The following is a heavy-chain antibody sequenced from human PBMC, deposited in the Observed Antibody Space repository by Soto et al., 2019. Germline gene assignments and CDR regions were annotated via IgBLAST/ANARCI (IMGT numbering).Heavy chain of an antibody. J-gene: IGHJ3*02. Sequence: QVQLVQSGAEVKKPGSSVKVSCKASGGTFSSYAISWLRQAPGQGLEWMGGIIPIFGTANYSQKFQGRVTITADESTSKAYMELSSLRSEDTAVYYCARDQEWELDAFDIWGQGTMVTVSS. CDR2: IIPIFGTA. D-gene: IGHD1-26*01. CDR1: GGTFSSYA. V-gene: IGHV1-69*12. CDR3: ARDQEWELDAFDI.